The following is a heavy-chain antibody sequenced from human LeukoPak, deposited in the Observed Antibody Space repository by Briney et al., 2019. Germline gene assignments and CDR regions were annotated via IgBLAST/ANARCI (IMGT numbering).Heavy chain of an antibody. CDR1: GGSISSGGYY. V-gene: IGHV4-61*08. D-gene: IGHD6-6*01. J-gene: IGHJ4*02. CDR2: IYYSGST. Sequence: SETLSLTCTVSGGSISSGGYYWSWIRQHPGKGLEWIGYIYYSGSTNYNPSLKSRVTISVDTSKNQFSLKLSSVTAADTAVYYCARSQYSSSSVLEWGQGTLVTVSS. CDR3: ARSQYSSSSVLE.